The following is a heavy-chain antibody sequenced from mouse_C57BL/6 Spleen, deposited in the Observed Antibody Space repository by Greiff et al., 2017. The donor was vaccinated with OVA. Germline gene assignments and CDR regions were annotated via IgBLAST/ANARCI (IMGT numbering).Heavy chain of an antibody. D-gene: IGHD4-1*01. Sequence: EVKLVESGPGLAKPSQTLSLTCSVTGYSIPSDYWNWIRKFPGTKLEYMGYISYSGSTYYNPSLKSRISITRDTSKNQYYLQLNSVTTEDTATYYCARAGTREVYFDYWGQGTTLTVSS. CDR1: GYSIPSDY. V-gene: IGHV3-8*01. CDR2: ISYSGST. CDR3: ARAGTREVYFDY. J-gene: IGHJ2*01.